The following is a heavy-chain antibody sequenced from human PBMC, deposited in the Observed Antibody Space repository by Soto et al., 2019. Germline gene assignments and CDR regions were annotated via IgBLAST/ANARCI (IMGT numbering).Heavy chain of an antibody. J-gene: IGHJ4*02. CDR2: INSDGSST. Sequence: HPGGSLRFSCAASGFTFSSYWMHWVRQAPGKGLVWVSRINSDGSSTSYADSVKGRFTISRDNAKNTLYLQMNSLRAEDTAVYYCARDSKGYDSSGYYLHWGQGTLVTVSS. D-gene: IGHD3-22*01. CDR1: GFTFSSYW. V-gene: IGHV3-74*01. CDR3: ARDSKGYDSSGYYLH.